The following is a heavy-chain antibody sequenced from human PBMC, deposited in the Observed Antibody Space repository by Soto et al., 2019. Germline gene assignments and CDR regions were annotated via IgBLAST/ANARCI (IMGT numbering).Heavy chain of an antibody. CDR2: ISGSGFNT. J-gene: IGHJ4*02. CDR3: AKEGPVVTAISFDY. V-gene: IGHV3-23*01. Sequence: GGSLRLSCAASGFTFSSYAMSWVRQAPGKGLEWVSLISGSGFNTYYADSVKGRFTISRDNSKNTLYLQMNSLRAEDTAVYYCAKEGPVVTAISFDYWGRGTLVTVSS. CDR1: GFTFSSYA. D-gene: IGHD2-21*02.